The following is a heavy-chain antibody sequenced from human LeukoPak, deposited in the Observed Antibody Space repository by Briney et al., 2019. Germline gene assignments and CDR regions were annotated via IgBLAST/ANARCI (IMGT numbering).Heavy chain of an antibody. D-gene: IGHD5-12*01. CDR2: ISGSGGST. CDR1: GFTFSNYW. J-gene: IGHJ4*02. Sequence: GGSLRLSSAASGFTFSNYWMNWVRQAPGKGLEWVSAISGSGGSTYYADSVKGRFTISRDNSKNTLYLQINSLRAEDTAVYYCARGPPIRYWGQGTLVTVSS. CDR3: ARGPPIRY. V-gene: IGHV3-23*01.